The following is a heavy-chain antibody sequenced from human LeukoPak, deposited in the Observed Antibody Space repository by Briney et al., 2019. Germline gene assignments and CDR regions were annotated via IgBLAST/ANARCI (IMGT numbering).Heavy chain of an antibody. V-gene: IGHV4-4*02. D-gene: IGHD6-19*01. Sequence: PSGTLSLTCTVSGDSINSLDLWSWVRQPPGKGLEWIGEMYLSGTTHSNPSVKSRVTISVDTSKNQFSLKLSSVTAADTAVYYCARHAQWLVDYWGQGTLVTVSS. J-gene: IGHJ4*02. CDR2: MYLSGTT. CDR3: ARHAQWLVDY. CDR1: GDSINSLDL.